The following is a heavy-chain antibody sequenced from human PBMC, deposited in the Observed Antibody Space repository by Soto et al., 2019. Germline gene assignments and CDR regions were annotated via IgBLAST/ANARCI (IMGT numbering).Heavy chain of an antibody. J-gene: IGHJ6*03. V-gene: IGHV3-23*01. CDR3: AKTYLDV. CDR1: GFTFSNFA. CDR2: ISGSAATT. Sequence: EVQLLESGGALVQPGGSLRLSCATSGFTFSNFAMTWVRQAPGKGLEWVSAISGSAATTYYADSVKGRFTISRDNSKNMLYLQMNILRVEDTAVYYCAKTYLDVWGNGTTVTVSS.